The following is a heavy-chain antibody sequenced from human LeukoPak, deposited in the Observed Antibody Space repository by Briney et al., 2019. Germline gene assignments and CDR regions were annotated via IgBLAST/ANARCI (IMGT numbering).Heavy chain of an antibody. V-gene: IGHV3-7*01. Sequence: GGSLRLSCVASGFTFSSYWMSWVRQAPGKGLEWVANIKQDGSEKYYVDSVKGRFTISRDNAKNSLYLQMNSLRAEDTAVYYCAREDTAMVTGAFDIWGQGTMVTVSS. J-gene: IGHJ3*02. CDR3: AREDTAMVTGAFDI. D-gene: IGHD5-18*01. CDR1: GFTFSSYW. CDR2: IKQDGSEK.